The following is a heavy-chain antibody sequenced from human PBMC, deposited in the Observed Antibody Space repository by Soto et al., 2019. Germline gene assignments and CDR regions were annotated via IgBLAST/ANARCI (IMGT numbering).Heavy chain of an antibody. J-gene: IGHJ6*03. CDR2: IYYSGST. Sequence: SETLSLTCTVSGGSISSSSYYWGWIRQPPGKGLEWIGSIYYSGSTYYNPSLKSRVPISEDTSKNQFSLKLSSVTAADTAVYYCARLGGADYDFWSGYYPETTYYYYMDVWGKGTTVTVSS. CDR1: GGSISSSSYY. V-gene: IGHV4-39*01. D-gene: IGHD3-3*01. CDR3: ARLGGADYDFWSGYYPETTYYYYMDV.